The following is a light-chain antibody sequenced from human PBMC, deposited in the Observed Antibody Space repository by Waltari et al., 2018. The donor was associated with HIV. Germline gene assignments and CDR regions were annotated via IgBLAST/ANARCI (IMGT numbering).Light chain of an antibody. CDR2: DVE. J-gene: IGLJ3*02. V-gene: IGLV2-14*03. CDR1: DSDFGFYNF. Sequence: SAVTQPASVSGLPGQSITISCTGDDSDFGFYNFVYWYQQHPGTLPTLILADVESRPSGLADLFSGSMSGHTASLNISGLRAEDEADYYCASFTGDHTLVFGGGTKVTVL. CDR3: ASFTGDHTLV.